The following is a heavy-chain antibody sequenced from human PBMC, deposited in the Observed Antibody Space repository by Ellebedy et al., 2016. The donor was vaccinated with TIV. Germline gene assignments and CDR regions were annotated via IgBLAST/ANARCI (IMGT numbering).Heavy chain of an antibody. V-gene: IGHV1-69*04. CDR2: IIPILGIA. CDR3: ARNRKGYCSCGSCYYYYGMDV. D-gene: IGHD2-15*01. CDR1: GGTFSSYA. J-gene: IGHJ6*02. Sequence: AASVKVSCKASGGTFSSYAISWVRQAPGQGLEWMGRIIPILGIANYAQKFQGRVTITADKSTSTAYMELSSLRSEDTAVYYCARNRKGYCSCGSCYYYYGMDVWGQGTTVTVSS.